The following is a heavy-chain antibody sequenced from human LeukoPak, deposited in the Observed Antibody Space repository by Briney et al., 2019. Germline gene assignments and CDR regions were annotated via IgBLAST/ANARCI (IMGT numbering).Heavy chain of an antibody. J-gene: IGHJ6*03. CDR3: ARVYVGWELLGYYSMAV. D-gene: IGHD1-26*01. Sequence: ASVKVSCKASGGTFSSYAISWVRQAPGQGLEWMGGIIPIFGTANYAQKFQGRVTITTDESTSTAYMELSRLRSDDTAGYYCARVYVGWELLGYYSMAVWGKGTTVTVSS. CDR2: IIPIFGTA. V-gene: IGHV1-69*05. CDR1: GGTFSSYA.